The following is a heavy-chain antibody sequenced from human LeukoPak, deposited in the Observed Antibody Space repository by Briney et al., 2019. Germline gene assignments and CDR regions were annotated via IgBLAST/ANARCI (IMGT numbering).Heavy chain of an antibody. CDR3: ARAYFSSWYMNWFDP. J-gene: IGHJ5*02. CDR2: IYYSGST. CDR1: GGSISSSSYY. V-gene: IGHV4-39*07. Sequence: SETLSLTCTVSGGSISSSSYYWGWIRQPPGKGLEWIGSIYYSGSTYYNPSLKSRVTISVDTSKNQFSLKLSSVTAADTAVYYCARAYFSSWYMNWFDPWGQGTLVTVSS. D-gene: IGHD6-13*01.